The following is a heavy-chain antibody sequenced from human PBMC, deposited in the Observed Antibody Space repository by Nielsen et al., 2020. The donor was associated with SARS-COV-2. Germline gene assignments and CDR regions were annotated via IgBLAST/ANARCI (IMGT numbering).Heavy chain of an antibody. Sequence: ASVKVSCKASGYTFTSYGISWVRQAPGQGLEWMGWISAYNGNTNYAQKFQGRVTITADESTSTAYMELSSLRSEDTAVYYCARDRGGYSSSWYDYWGQGTLVTVSS. CDR2: ISAYNGNT. J-gene: IGHJ4*02. CDR1: GYTFTSYG. D-gene: IGHD6-13*01. V-gene: IGHV1-18*01. CDR3: ARDRGGYSSSWYDY.